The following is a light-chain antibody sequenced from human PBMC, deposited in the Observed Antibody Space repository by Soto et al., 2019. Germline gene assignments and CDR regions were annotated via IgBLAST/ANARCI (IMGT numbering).Light chain of an antibody. J-gene: IGKJ2*01. CDR3: QQRSNWPPYT. CDR2: EAS. V-gene: IGKV3-11*01. CDR1: QSVSSY. Sequence: EIVLTQSPATPSLSPGERATLSCRASQSVSSYLAWYQQKPGQAPRNLIYEASNRATGIPARFRGSGSGTEFTVTISSLEPEDLACYYYQQRSNWPPYTFGQGTKVDIK.